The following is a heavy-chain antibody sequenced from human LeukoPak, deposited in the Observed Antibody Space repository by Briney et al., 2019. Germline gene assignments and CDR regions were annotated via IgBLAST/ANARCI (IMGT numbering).Heavy chain of an antibody. CDR3: ARGARQWANY. J-gene: IGHJ4*02. V-gene: IGHV3-53*01. Sequence: PGGSLRLSCAASGFTFSSYSLSWVRQAPGKGLEWVSVIYSGGSTYYADSVKGRFTISRDNSKNTLYLQMNSLRAEDTAVYYCARGARQWANYWGQGTLVTVSS. CDR2: IYSGGST. D-gene: IGHD6-19*01. CDR1: GFTFSSYS.